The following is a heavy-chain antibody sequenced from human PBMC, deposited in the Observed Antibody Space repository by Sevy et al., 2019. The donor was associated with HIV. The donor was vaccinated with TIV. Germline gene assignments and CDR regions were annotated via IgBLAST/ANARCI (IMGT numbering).Heavy chain of an antibody. CDR3: ATDPRIAAAGTHFDY. Sequence: ASVKVSCKVSGYTLTELSMHWVRQAPGKGLEGMGGFDPEDGETIYAQKFQGRVTMTEDTSTDTAYMELSSLRSEDTAVYYCATDPRIAAAGTHFDYWGQGTLVTVSS. CDR2: FDPEDGET. CDR1: GYTLTELS. J-gene: IGHJ4*02. D-gene: IGHD6-13*01. V-gene: IGHV1-24*01.